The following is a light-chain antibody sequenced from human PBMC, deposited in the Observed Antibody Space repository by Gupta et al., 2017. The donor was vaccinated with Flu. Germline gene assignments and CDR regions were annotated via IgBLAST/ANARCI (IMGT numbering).Light chain of an antibody. CDR2: DDS. CDR3: QLWDGSSDHPGV. V-gene: IGLV3-21*02. CDR1: NIGSKS. Sequence: SFVLTQQPSLPGAPGQTARIPCGSTNIGSKSVHWDQQEPGQDPELVVFDDSDRPAGITERFSGSNSGNTATLSTSRVEAGEEAAYYCQLWDGSSDHPGVFGGGTKLSVL. J-gene: IGLJ3*02.